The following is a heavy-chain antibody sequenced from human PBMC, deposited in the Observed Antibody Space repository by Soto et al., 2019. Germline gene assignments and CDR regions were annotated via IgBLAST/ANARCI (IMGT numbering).Heavy chain of an antibody. CDR2: VIPIFGTA. CDR3: ASCRDYDFWSGYAPDRPYYYYGMDV. V-gene: IGHV1-69*13. Sequence: SVKVSCKASGGTFSSYAISWVRQAPGQGLEWMGGVIPIFGTANYAQKFQGRVTITADESTSTAYMELSSLRSEDTAVYYCASCRDYDFWSGYAPDRPYYYYGMDVWGQGTTVTVSS. J-gene: IGHJ6*02. CDR1: GGTFSSYA. D-gene: IGHD3-3*01.